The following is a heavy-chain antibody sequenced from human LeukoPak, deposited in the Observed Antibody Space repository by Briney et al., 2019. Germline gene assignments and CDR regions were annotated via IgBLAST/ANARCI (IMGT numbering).Heavy chain of an antibody. CDR2: IYHSGST. J-gene: IGHJ4*02. Sequence: SQTLSLTCTVSGGSISSGGYYWSWIRQPPGKGLEWIGYIYHSGSTYYNPSLKSRVTISVDRSKNQFSLKLSSVTAADTAVYYCARGGLGDCSSTSCFGFDYWGQGTLVTVSS. D-gene: IGHD2-2*01. V-gene: IGHV4-30-2*01. CDR3: ARGGLGDCSSTSCFGFDY. CDR1: GGSISSGGYY.